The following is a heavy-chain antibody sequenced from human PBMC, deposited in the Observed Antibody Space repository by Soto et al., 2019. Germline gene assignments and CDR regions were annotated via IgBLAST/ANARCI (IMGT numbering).Heavy chain of an antibody. CDR1: GGSIISYY. CDR2: IYYSGST. Sequence: PSETLSLTCTVSGGSIISYYWSWIRQPPGKGLEWIGYIYYSGSTNYNPSLKSRVTISVDTSKNQFSLKLSSVTAADTAVYYCARRGLPRLGGYYFDYWGQGTLVTVSS. J-gene: IGHJ4*02. CDR3: ARRGLPRLGGYYFDY. V-gene: IGHV4-59*08. D-gene: IGHD3-16*01.